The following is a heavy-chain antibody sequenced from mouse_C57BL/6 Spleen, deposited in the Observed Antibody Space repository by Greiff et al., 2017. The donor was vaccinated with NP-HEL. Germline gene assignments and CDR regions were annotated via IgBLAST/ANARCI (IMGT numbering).Heavy chain of an antibody. V-gene: IGHV1-55*01. CDR3: ANDYGEGAWFAY. CDR2: IYPGSGST. CDR1: GYTFTSYW. D-gene: IGHD2-4*01. Sequence: QVQLQQPGAELVKPGASVKMSCKASGYTFTSYWITWVKQRPGQGLEWIGDIYPGSGSTNYNEKFKSKATLTVDTSSSTAYMQISSLTSEDSAVYYCANDYGEGAWFAYWGQGTLVTVSA. J-gene: IGHJ3*01.